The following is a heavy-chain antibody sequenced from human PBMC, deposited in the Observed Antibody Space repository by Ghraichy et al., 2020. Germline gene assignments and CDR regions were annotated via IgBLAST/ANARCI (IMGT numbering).Heavy chain of an antibody. Sequence: GESMHISCAASGFRFSKYWMSWVRQAPGKGVEWVANIKPAGSEKFYADSLKGRFTISRDTANNSLYLRMSSLRVDDTAVYYCARGSLYEFWRASDWVDPWGQGVLVTVSS. CDR3: ARGSLYEFWRASDWVDP. D-gene: IGHD3-3*01. CDR2: IKPAGSEK. CDR1: GFRFSKYW. J-gene: IGHJ5*02. V-gene: IGHV3-7*04.